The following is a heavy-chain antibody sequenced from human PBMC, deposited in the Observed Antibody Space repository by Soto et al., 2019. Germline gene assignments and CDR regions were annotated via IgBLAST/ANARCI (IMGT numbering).Heavy chain of an antibody. CDR2: IIPIFGTA. D-gene: IGHD3-22*01. CDR1: GGTFSSYA. Sequence: ASVKVSCKASGGTFSSYAISWVRQAPGQGLEWMGGIIPIFGTANYAQKFQGRVTITADESTSTAYMELSSLRSEDTAVYYCARPGYSDRGNWFDPWGQGTLVTVSS. V-gene: IGHV1-69*13. CDR3: ARPGYSDRGNWFDP. J-gene: IGHJ5*02.